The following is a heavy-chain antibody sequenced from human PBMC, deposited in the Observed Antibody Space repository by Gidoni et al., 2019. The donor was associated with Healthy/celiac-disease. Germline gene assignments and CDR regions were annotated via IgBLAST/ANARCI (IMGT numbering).Heavy chain of an antibody. CDR2: IYPGDSDT. J-gene: IGHJ3*02. D-gene: IGHD3-22*01. Sequence: EVQLVQSGAEVKQPGESLQISCTGSGYSFTSSWYVWVRPMPGKGLEWMGTIYPGDSDTRYSPSFQGQDTISADKSISTAYLQWSSLKAADTAMYDWARPTNDYYYDSSGYYEDAFDIWGQGTMVTVSS. CDR3: ARPTNDYYYDSSGYYEDAFDI. CDR1: GYSFTSSW. V-gene: IGHV5-51*03.